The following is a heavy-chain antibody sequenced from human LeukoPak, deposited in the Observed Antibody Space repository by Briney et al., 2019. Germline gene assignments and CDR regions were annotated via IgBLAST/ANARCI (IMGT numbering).Heavy chain of an antibody. V-gene: IGHV3-23*01. CDR2: ISGSGSTT. Sequence: PGGSLRLSCAASGFTFRSYAMNWVRQAPGKGLEWVSTISGSGSTTNYADSVKGRFTISRDTSKNTLYLQMNSLRAEDTALYYCARPKMAVVTPLDYWGQGTLVTVSS. CDR1: GFTFRSYA. CDR3: ARPKMAVVTPLDY. D-gene: IGHD4-23*01. J-gene: IGHJ4*02.